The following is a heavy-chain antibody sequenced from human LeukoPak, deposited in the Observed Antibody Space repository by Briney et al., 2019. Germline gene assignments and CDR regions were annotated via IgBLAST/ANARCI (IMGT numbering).Heavy chain of an antibody. CDR1: GYSFTSCW. D-gene: IGHD5-18*01. Sequence: GESLKISCKGSGYSFTSCWIGWVRQMPGKGLEWMGIIYPGDSDTRYSPSFRGQVTISADKSIGTAYLQWSSLKASDTAMYYCARLGPLWLSYYYYMDVWGKGTTVTVSS. CDR3: ARLGPLWLSYYYYMDV. V-gene: IGHV5-51*01. CDR2: IYPGDSDT. J-gene: IGHJ6*03.